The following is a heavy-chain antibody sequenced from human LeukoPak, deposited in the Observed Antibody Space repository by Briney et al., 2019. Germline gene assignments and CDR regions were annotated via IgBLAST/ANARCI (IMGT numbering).Heavy chain of an antibody. J-gene: IGHJ3*02. V-gene: IGHV3-53*01. D-gene: IGHD2/OR15-2a*01. CDR1: GFTVSSNY. CDR2: IYSGGTT. Sequence: GGTLRLSCAASGFTVSSNYINWVRQAPGKGLEWVSLIYSGGTTYYADSVKGRFTISRDNSKNTVHLQMNNLRAEDTAMYFCARRLYIVRGAFDIWGQGTMVTVSS. CDR3: ARRLYIVRGAFDI.